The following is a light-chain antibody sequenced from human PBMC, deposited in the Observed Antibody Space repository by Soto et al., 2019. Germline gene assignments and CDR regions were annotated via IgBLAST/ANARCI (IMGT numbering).Light chain of an antibody. Sequence: EIVMTQSPATLSESPGERATLSCRASQSVSSYLAWYQQKPGQAPRLLIYDASNRATGIPARFSGSGSGTDFTLTISSLEPEDFAVYYCQQRSNWPPWTFGQGTKVDIK. V-gene: IGKV3-11*01. CDR2: DAS. CDR3: QQRSNWPPWT. CDR1: QSVSSY. J-gene: IGKJ1*01.